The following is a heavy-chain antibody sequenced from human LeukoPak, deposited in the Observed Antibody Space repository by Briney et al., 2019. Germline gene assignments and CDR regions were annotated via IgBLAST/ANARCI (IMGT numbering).Heavy chain of an antibody. CDR3: AKDRIITGTTGLAFDI. J-gene: IGHJ3*02. CDR2: ISYDGSNK. D-gene: IGHD1-7*01. V-gene: IGHV3-30*18. Sequence: GGSLRLSCAASGFIFSSYGMHWVRQAPGKGLEWVAVISYDGSNKYYTDSVKGRFTISRDNSKNTLYLQMNSLRAEDTAVYYCAKDRIITGTTGLAFDIWGQGTMATVSS. CDR1: GFIFSSYG.